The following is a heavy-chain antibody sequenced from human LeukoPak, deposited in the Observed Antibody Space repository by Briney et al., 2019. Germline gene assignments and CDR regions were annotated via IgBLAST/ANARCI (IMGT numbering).Heavy chain of an antibody. Sequence: GGSLRLSCAASGFTFSSYAMSWVRQAPGKGLEWVSAISGSGGSTYYADSVKGRFTISRDNSKNTLYLQMNSLRAEDTAVYYCASTLVGYCSGGSCYYQYFQHWGQGTLVTVSS. CDR1: GFTFSSYA. CDR3: ASTLVGYCSGGSCYYQYFQH. CDR2: ISGSGGST. J-gene: IGHJ1*01. D-gene: IGHD2-15*01. V-gene: IGHV3-23*01.